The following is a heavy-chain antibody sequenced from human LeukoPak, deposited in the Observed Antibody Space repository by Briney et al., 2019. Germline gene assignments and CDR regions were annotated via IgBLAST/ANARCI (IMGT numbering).Heavy chain of an antibody. J-gene: IGHJ4*02. Sequence: PSETLSLTCTVSGGSINSGNFYWGWIRQPPGKGLEWIGSIFYTGSTHYNPSLKSRVSMSVDTSKNQFSLKLSSVTAADTAVYYCGRLRETLDYWGQGTLVTVSS. CDR1: GGSINSGNFY. CDR2: IFYTGST. V-gene: IGHV4-39*01. CDR3: GRLRETLDY. D-gene: IGHD1-26*01.